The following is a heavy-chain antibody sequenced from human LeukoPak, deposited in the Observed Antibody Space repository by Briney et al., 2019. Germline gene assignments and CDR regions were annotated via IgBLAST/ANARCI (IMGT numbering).Heavy chain of an antibody. CDR3: ARENWNYGEDF. J-gene: IGHJ4*02. Sequence: SGTLSLTCTVSGHSISSYYRSWIRHPPGKGLGWIGYIYYSGTTNYNPSLKSRVTISVDTSKSQVSLQLISVTAADTAVYYCARENWNYGEDFWGQGTLVTVSS. CDR2: IYYSGTT. CDR1: GHSISSYY. V-gene: IGHV4-59*12. D-gene: IGHD1-7*01.